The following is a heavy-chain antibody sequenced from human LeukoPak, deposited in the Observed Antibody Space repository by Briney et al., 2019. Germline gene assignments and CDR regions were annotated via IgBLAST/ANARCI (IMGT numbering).Heavy chain of an antibody. CDR3: ARVVEEDLQWLEYFDY. J-gene: IGHJ4*02. CDR2: IIPLFGTP. CDR1: GGTFSSYT. D-gene: IGHD6-19*01. V-gene: IGHV1-69*05. Sequence: GASVKVSCKASGGTFSSYTISWVRQAPGQGLEWMGGIIPLFGTPDYAQKLQGRVTMTTDTSTSTAYMELRSLRSDDTAVYYRARVVEEDLQWLEYFDYWGQGTLVTVSS.